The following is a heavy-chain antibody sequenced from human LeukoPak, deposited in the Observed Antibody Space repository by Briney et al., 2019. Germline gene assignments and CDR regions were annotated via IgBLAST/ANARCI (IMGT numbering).Heavy chain of an antibody. CDR2: IYHSGST. CDR1: GGSISSYY. V-gene: IGHV4-59*01. D-gene: IGHD4-11*01. Sequence: PSETLSLTCTVSGGSISSYYWSWIRQPPGKGLEWIGYIYHSGSTNYNPSLKSRVTISVDTSKNQFSLKLSSVTAADTAVYYCTLQQRGAVGYWGQGTLVTVSS. J-gene: IGHJ4*02. CDR3: TLQQRGAVGY.